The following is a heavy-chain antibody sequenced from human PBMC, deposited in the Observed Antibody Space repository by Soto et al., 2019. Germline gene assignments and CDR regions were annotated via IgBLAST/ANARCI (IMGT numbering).Heavy chain of an antibody. CDR1: GGSISSYY. V-gene: IGHV4-59*01. D-gene: IGHD2-21*01. CDR3: TRGGDAYKNGH. CDR2: NYYSGTT. Sequence: SETLSLTCTVSGGSISSYYWNWSRQPPGKGLEWIGNNYYSGTTNFNPSLKSRVTISVDTSKNEFSLNLNSVTAADTAVYYCTRGGDAYKNGHWGQGTLVTVSS. J-gene: IGHJ4*02.